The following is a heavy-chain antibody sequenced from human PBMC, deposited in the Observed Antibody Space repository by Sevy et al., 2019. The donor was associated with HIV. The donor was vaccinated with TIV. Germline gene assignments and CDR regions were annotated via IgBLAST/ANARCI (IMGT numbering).Heavy chain of an antibody. CDR2: IKQDGSEK. D-gene: IGHD1-26*01. CDR1: EFTFSSYW. CDR3: ARSGGSYDYGMDV. Sequence: GGSLRLSCAASEFTFSSYWMSWVRQAPGKGLEWVANIKQDGSEKYYVDSVKGRFTISEDNAKNSLYLQMNSLRAEDTAVYYCARSGGSYDYGMDVWGQGTTVTVSS. V-gene: IGHV3-7*01. J-gene: IGHJ6*02.